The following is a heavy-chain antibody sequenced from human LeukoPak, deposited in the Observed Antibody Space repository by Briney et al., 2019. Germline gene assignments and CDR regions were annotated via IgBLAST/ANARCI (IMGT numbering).Heavy chain of an antibody. CDR1: GYTFTSYG. J-gene: IGHJ4*02. Sequence: ASVKVSCKASGYTFTSYGISWVRQAPGQGLEWMGWISAYNGNTNYAQKLQGRVTMTTDTSTSTAYMELRSLRSDDTAVYYCARVVTYYDILTGYYMGSFDYWGQGTLVTVSS. CDR3: ARVVTYYDILTGYYMGSFDY. D-gene: IGHD3-9*01. V-gene: IGHV1-18*01. CDR2: ISAYNGNT.